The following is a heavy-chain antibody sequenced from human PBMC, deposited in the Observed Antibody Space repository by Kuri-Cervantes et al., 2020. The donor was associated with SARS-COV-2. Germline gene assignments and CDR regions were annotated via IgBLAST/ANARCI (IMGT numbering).Heavy chain of an antibody. V-gene: IGHV4-30-2*01. J-gene: IGHJ4*02. CDR2: IYHSGST. Sequence: SETLSLTCTVSGGSISSGGYYWSWIRQPPGKGLEWIGYIYHSGSTYYIPSLKSRVTISVDRSKNQFSLKLSSVTAADTAVYYCARVGYGGEKVFDYWGQGTLVTVSS. CDR1: GGSISSGGYY. CDR3: ARVGYGGEKVFDY. D-gene: IGHD4-23*01.